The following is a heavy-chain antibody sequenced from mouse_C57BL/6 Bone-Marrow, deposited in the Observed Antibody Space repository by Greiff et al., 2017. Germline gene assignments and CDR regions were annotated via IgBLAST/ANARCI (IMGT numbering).Heavy chain of an antibody. D-gene: IGHD2-4*01. CDR2: IDPENGDT. CDR3: TTDDYRLDY. CDR1: GFNIKDDY. Sequence: EVHLVESGAELVRPGASVKLSCTASGFNIKDDYMHWVKQRPEQGLEWIGWIDPENGDTEYASKFQGKATITADTSSNTAYLQLSSLTSEDTAVYYCTTDDYRLDYWGQGTSVTVSS. J-gene: IGHJ4*01. V-gene: IGHV14-4*01.